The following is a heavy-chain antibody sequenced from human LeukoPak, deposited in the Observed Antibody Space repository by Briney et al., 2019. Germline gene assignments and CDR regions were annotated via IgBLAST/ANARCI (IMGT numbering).Heavy chain of an antibody. CDR1: GESVSSTGAS. V-gene: IGHV6-1*01. D-gene: IGHD5-24*01. CDR3: VRGNYNFDD. CDR2: TYYRSKWYY. Sequence: SQTLSLTCAISGESVSSTGASWNWIRQSPSRGLEWLGRTYYRSKWYYEYALSVQSRIIVAPDTSKNQFSLQLNSVTPEDTAVYYCVRGNYNFDDWGQGSLVTVSS. J-gene: IGHJ4*02.